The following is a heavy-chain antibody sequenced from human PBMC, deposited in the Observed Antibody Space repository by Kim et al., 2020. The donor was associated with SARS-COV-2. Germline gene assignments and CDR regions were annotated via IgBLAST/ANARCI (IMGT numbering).Heavy chain of an antibody. V-gene: IGHV3-11*06. J-gene: IGHJ4*02. D-gene: IGHD6-13*01. Sequence: KGRVTISRDNAKNSLYLQMNSLGAEDTAVYYCARPAEVAAGGWGSHYFDYWGQGTLVTVSS. CDR3: ARPAEVAAGGWGSHYFDY.